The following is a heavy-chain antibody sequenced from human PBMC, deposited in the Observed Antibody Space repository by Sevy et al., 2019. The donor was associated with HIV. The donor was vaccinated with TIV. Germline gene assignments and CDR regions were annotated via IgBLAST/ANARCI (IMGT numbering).Heavy chain of an antibody. CDR1: GFTFSHYT. D-gene: IGHD6-19*01. J-gene: IGHJ4*02. CDR2: ISSSGTYI. CDR3: ASMGSGWSLDY. V-gene: IGHV3-21*01. Sequence: GGSLRLSCAASGFTFSHYTMNWVRQAPGKGLEWVSSISSSGTYIYYADSVKGRFTISRDNAKNSLHLQMNSLRAEDTAVYYCASMGSGWSLDYWGQGTLVTVST.